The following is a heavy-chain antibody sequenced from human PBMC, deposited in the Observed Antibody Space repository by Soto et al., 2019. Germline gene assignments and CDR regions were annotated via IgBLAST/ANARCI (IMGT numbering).Heavy chain of an antibody. D-gene: IGHD1-1*01. CDR2: ISGYNGDT. CDR3: ARDQWCGDDNCNAGAGVDY. CDR1: GYTFARYG. J-gene: IGHJ4*02. Sequence: QVQLVQSGGEVKKPGASVKVSCKASGYTFARYGISWVRQAPGQGFDWMGCISGYNGDTYYPQTVQGRVTMTTDPYTNTAYTELRSLTSDDTAVYYCARDQWCGDDNCNAGAGVDYWGQRTLVTVCS. V-gene: IGHV1-18*01.